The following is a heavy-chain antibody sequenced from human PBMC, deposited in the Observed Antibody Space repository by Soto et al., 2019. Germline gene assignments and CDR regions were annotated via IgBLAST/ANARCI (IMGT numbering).Heavy chain of an antibody. J-gene: IGHJ4*03. CDR3: ARGLEVWSRSSVS. Sequence: EVQLVESGGGLVQPGGSLRRSCVASGFTFSSPWMHWVRESPGKGMVWVSRINSDGSDTTYADSVKGRFTISIDNAKNTLYLQMHSLRAEDTAVYYCARGLEVWSRSSVSWCQRTLVTVYS. V-gene: IGHV3-74*03. CDR2: INSDGSDT. CDR1: GFTFSSPW. D-gene: IGHD2-8*02.